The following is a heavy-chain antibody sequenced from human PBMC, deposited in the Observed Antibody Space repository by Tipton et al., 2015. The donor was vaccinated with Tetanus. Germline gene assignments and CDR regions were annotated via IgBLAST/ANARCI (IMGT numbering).Heavy chain of an antibody. CDR1: GFPFRSYG. J-gene: IGHJ4*02. Sequence: SLRLSCAASGFPFRSYGFHWVRQAPGRGLEWVAHISYDGSNTHYADSVKGRFTISRDNSKNTLYLQMSSLRAEDTALYYCAREADCSGGSCFSGDFDTWGQGTQVTVSS. D-gene: IGHD2-15*01. CDR2: ISYDGSNT. V-gene: IGHV3-33*05. CDR3: AREADCSGGSCFSGDFDT.